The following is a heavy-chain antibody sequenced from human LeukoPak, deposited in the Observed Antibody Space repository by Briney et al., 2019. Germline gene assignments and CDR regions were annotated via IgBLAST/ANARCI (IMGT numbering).Heavy chain of an antibody. Sequence: SVKVSCKASGGTFSSYAISWVRQAPGQGLEWMGRIIPIFGTANYAQKFQGRVTITTDESTSTAYMELSSLRSEDTAVYYCARGHSDHEVYFDYWGQGTLVTVSS. CDR1: GGTFSSYA. CDR3: ARGHSDHEVYFDY. V-gene: IGHV1-69*05. CDR2: IIPIFGTA. J-gene: IGHJ4*02. D-gene: IGHD1-14*01.